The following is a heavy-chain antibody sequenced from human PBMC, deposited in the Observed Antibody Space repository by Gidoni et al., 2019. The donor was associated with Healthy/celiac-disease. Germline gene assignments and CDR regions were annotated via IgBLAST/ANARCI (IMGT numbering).Heavy chain of an antibody. CDR1: GGSISRSSYY. CDR3: ARRKYWADTVTHAFDI. J-gene: IGHJ3*02. V-gene: IGHV4-39*01. Sequence: QLQLQESGPGLVKPSEALSLTCTVSGGSISRSSYYRGWIRQPPGKGLEWIGSIYYSGSTYYNPYLKSRVTISVDTSKNQFSLKLSSVTAADTAVYYCARRKYWADTVTHAFDIWGQGTMVTVSS. D-gene: IGHD4-17*01. CDR2: IYYSGST.